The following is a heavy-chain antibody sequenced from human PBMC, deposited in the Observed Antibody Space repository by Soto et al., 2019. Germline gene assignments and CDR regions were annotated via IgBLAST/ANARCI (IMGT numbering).Heavy chain of an antibody. V-gene: IGHV1-69*13. CDR2: IIPIFGTA. CDR1: GGTFSSYA. CDR3: ARGSSVVVPAANDAFDI. Sequence: SVKVSCKASGGTFSSYAISWVRQAPGQGLEWMGGIIPIFGTANYAQKFQGRVTITADESTSTAYMELSSLRSEDTAVYYCARGSSVVVPAANDAFDIWGQGTMVTVSS. D-gene: IGHD2-2*01. J-gene: IGHJ3*02.